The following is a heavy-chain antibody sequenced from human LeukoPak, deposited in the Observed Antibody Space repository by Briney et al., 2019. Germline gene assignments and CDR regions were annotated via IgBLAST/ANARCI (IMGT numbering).Heavy chain of an antibody. Sequence: ASVKVSCKASGYAFISYYMHWVRQAPGQGLEWMGITNPSGGSTSYAQKFRGRVTMTRDTSTSTVYMELSSLRSEDTAVYYCATSSVDLKDAFDIWGQGTMVTVSS. V-gene: IGHV1-46*01. CDR2: TNPSGGST. D-gene: IGHD3-22*01. J-gene: IGHJ3*02. CDR3: ATSSVDLKDAFDI. CDR1: GYAFISYY.